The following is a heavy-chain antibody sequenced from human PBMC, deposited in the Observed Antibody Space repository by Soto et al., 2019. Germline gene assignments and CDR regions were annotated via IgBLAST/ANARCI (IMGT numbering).Heavy chain of an antibody. CDR2: ISPLKGRT. V-gene: IGHV1-18*04. J-gene: IGHJ1*01. CDR3: AMVYVDRTEYFQH. D-gene: IGHD4-17*01. CDR1: GYTFTSYG. Sequence: QVQLVQSGPDLKRPGASMKVSCKASGYTFTSYGISWVRQAPGQGLEWMAWISPLKGRTQYSQKAQGRVTLSTDTSSNTAYMEMTTLRVDATAVYYCAMVYVDRTEYFQHWGQGTLVTVS.